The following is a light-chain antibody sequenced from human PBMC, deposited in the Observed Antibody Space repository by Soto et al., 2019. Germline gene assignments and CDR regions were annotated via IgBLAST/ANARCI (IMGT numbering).Light chain of an antibody. J-gene: IGKJ4*01. CDR3: QQYGSAPLT. Sequence: EIVLTQSPGTLSLSPGERATLSCRASQNVNNNYLAWYQQKPGQAPRLLIYGTSRRATDIPDRFSGSGSGTDCTLTISRLEPEDSAVYSCQQYGSAPLTFGGGTKVEIK. V-gene: IGKV3-20*01. CDR2: GTS. CDR1: QNVNNNY.